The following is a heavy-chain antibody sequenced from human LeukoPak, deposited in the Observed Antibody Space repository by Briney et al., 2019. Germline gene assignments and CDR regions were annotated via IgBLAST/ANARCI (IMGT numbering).Heavy chain of an antibody. J-gene: IGHJ6*02. CDR3: ARVYTSGIAAASRRKTYGMDV. CDR1: GYTFTSYD. Sequence: ASVKASCKASGYTFTSYDINWVRQATGQGLEWMGWMNPNSGNTGYAQKFQGRVTMTRNTSISTAYMELSSLRSEDTAVYYCARVYTSGIAAASRRKTYGMDVWGQGTTVTVSS. CDR2: MNPNSGNT. D-gene: IGHD6-13*01. V-gene: IGHV1-8*01.